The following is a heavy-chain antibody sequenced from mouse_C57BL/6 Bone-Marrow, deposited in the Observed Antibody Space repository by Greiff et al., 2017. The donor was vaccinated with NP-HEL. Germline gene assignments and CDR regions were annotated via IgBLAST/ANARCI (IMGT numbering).Heavy chain of an antibody. CDR1: GFNIKDDY. Sequence: VQLQQSGAELVRPGASVKLSCTASGFNIKDDYMHWVKQRPEQGLEWIGWIDPENGDTEYASKFQGKATITADTSSNTAYLQLSSLTSEDTAVYYCTTPYYYGSIPFAYWGQGTLVTVSA. CDR3: TTPYYYGSIPFAY. J-gene: IGHJ3*01. D-gene: IGHD1-1*01. V-gene: IGHV14-4*01. CDR2: IDPENGDT.